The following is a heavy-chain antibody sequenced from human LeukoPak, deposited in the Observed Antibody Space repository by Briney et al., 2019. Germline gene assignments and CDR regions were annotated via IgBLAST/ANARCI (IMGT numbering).Heavy chain of an antibody. D-gene: IGHD4-23*01. CDR2: ISYDGSNK. Sequence: PGGSLRLSCTASRFTFSDYGMHWVRQAPGKGLGWVAFISYDGSNKYYADSVKGRFTISRDNSKNTLYLQMNSLRAEDTAVYYCAKELDYGGNSPFHYWGQGTLVTVSS. J-gene: IGHJ4*02. CDR1: RFTFSDYG. CDR3: AKELDYGGNSPFHY. V-gene: IGHV3-30*18.